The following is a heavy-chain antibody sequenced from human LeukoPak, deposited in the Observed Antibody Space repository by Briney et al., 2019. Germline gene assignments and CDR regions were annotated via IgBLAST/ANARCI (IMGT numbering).Heavy chain of an antibody. CDR3: ARALMTTGDY. CDR2: IKPKTDGETT. J-gene: IGHJ4*02. Sequence: PGGSLRLSCAASGFTFSNAYMNWVRQAPGKGLEWVGRIKPKTDGETTEYAAPVKDRFSISRDDSKSMMYLQMNSLRAEDTAVYYCARALMTTGDYWGQGTLVTVSS. V-gene: IGHV3-15*07. CDR1: GFTFSNAY. D-gene: IGHD1-1*01.